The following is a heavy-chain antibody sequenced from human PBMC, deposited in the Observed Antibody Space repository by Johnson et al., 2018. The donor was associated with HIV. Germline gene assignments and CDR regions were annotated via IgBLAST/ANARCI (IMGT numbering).Heavy chain of an antibody. D-gene: IGHD6-19*01. CDR2: IRYDGSNK. CDR1: GFTFSSYG. CDR3: ARDTRQWDAFDI. J-gene: IGHJ3*02. Sequence: QVHLVESGGGVVQPGGSLRLSCAASGFTFSSYGMHWVRQAPGKGLEWVAFIRYDGSNKYYADSVKGRFTISRDNSKNTLYLQMNSLRAEDTAVYYCARDTRQWDAFDIWGQGTMVTVSS. V-gene: IGHV3-30*02.